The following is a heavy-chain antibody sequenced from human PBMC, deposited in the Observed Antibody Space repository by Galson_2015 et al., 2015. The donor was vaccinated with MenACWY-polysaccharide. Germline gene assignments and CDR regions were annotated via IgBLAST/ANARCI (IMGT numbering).Heavy chain of an antibody. CDR3: ARNYDFWSGYSLGGFDI. D-gene: IGHD3-3*01. CDR2: INYSGIT. CDR1: GGSISSSY. V-gene: IGHV4-59*01. J-gene: IGHJ3*02. Sequence: GGSISSSYWSWIRQPPGKGPEWIAYINYSGITNYNPSLKSRVIISVDTSKNQFSLKLSSVTAADTAVYYCARNYDFWSGYSLGGFDIWGQGTMVTVSS.